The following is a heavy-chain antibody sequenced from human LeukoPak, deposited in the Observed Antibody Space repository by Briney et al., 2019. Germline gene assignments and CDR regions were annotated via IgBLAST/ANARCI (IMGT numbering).Heavy chain of an antibody. D-gene: IGHD4-17*01. CDR2: IRYDGSNK. CDR3: AKDKGYTTVTTVGVGDY. V-gene: IGHV3-30*02. CDR1: GFTFSSYG. J-gene: IGHJ4*02. Sequence: GGSLRLSCAASGFTFSSYGMHWVRQPPGKGLEWVAFIRYDGSNKYYADSVKGRFTISRDNSKNTLYLQMNSLRAEDTAVYYCAKDKGYTTVTTVGVGDYWGQGTLVTVSS.